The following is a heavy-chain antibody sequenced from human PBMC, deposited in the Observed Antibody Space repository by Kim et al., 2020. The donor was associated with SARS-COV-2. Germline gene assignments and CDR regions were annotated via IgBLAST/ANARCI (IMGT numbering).Heavy chain of an antibody. Sequence: IKYADAVKGRLTIARDNNKNSLYLQMNSLRAEDTAVYYCARGPNYSPFDYWGQGTLVTVSS. V-gene: IGHV3-48*03. CDR3: ARGPNYSPFDY. D-gene: IGHD4-4*01. CDR2: I. J-gene: IGHJ4*02.